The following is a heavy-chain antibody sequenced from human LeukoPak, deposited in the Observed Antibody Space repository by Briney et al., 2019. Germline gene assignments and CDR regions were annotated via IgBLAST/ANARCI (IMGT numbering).Heavy chain of an antibody. D-gene: IGHD2-2*01. V-gene: IGHV1-2*02. CDR3: ASRRYCSSTSCRGELSD. Sequence: ASVKVSCKASGYTFTGYYMHWVRQAPGQGLEWMGWINPNSGGTNYAQKFQGRVTMTTDTSTSTAYMELRSLRSDDTAVYYCASRRYCSSTSCRGELSDWGQGTLVTVSS. J-gene: IGHJ4*02. CDR2: INPNSGGT. CDR1: GYTFTGYY.